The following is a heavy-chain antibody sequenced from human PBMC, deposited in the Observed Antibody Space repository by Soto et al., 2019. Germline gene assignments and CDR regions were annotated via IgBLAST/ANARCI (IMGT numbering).Heavy chain of an antibody. D-gene: IGHD2-8*02. CDR3: ARDLGYDTGGSSPYYFDY. CDR1: GFTFSSFV. Sequence: PGGSLRLSCAASGFTFSSFVMSWVRQAPGKGLEWISYISYSGSIIYYADSVKGRFTISRDNAKSSLYLQMNSLRDEDTAVYYCARDLGYDTGGSSPYYFDYWGQGTLVTVSS. J-gene: IGHJ4*02. CDR2: ISYSGSII. V-gene: IGHV3-48*03.